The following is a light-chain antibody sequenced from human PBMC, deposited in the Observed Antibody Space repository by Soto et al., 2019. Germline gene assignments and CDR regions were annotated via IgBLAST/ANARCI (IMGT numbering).Light chain of an antibody. J-gene: IGLJ1*01. Sequence: QSVLTQPPSASGTPGQRVTISCSGSSSNIGSNHVYWYQQFPGTAPKLLIYRNNQRPSGVPDRISGSKSGTSASLAISGLRSEDEADYYCATWDDSLSGYVFGIGTKVTVL. V-gene: IGLV1-47*01. CDR1: SSNIGSNH. CDR3: ATWDDSLSGYV. CDR2: RNN.